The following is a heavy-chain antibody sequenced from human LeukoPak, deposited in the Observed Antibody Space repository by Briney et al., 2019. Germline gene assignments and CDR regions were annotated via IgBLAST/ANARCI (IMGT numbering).Heavy chain of an antibody. CDR2: INSDGSST. CDR3: AKDMNYDILTGPHNWFDP. J-gene: IGHJ5*02. Sequence: PGGSLRLSCAASGFTFSTYWMHWVRQAPGKGLVWVSSINSDGSSTSYADSVRGRFTISRDNAKNSLYLQMNSLRAEDTALYYCAKDMNYDILTGPHNWFDPWGQGTLVTVSS. CDR1: GFTFSTYW. V-gene: IGHV3-74*01. D-gene: IGHD3-9*01.